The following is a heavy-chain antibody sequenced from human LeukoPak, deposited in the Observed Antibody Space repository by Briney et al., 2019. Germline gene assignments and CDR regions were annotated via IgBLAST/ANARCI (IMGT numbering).Heavy chain of an antibody. CDR3: STRGD. Sequence: PSETLSLTCAVYGWSFSTYYWSWVRQPPGKGLEWIGEINHSGSTNYNPSLKSRVTISANTSKGQFSLKLTSVTAADTAVYYCSTRGDWGQGTLVTVSS. CDR1: GWSFSTYY. J-gene: IGHJ4*02. V-gene: IGHV4-34*01. CDR2: INHSGST.